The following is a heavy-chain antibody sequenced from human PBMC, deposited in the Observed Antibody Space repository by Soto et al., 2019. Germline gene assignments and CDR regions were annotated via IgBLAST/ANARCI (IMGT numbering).Heavy chain of an antibody. Sequence: PGGSRRLSCAASGFTLSGSAMHWVRQAPGKGLEWVGRIKSKTDGGTTDYAAPVKVRFTISRDDSKNTLYLPMNSRKTEDTAVYYCTTDCSSPSCYGYYYYGMDVWRQGTTVTVSS. CDR3: TTDCSSPSCYGYYYYGMDV. D-gene: IGHD2-2*01. V-gene: IGHV3-15*01. CDR1: GFTLSGSA. J-gene: IGHJ6*02. CDR2: IKSKTDGGTT.